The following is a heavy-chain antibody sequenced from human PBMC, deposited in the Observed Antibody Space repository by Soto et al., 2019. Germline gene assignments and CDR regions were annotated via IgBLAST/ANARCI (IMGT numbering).Heavy chain of an antibody. D-gene: IGHD2-15*01. CDR3: AGAASEYYFDS. CDR2: IYYSGST. V-gene: IGHV4-31*03. J-gene: IGHJ4*01. Sequence: SETLSFTCSVSGGSISTGGYYWSWIRQHPGKGLEWIGYIYYSGSTFYNPSLKSRVTISVDTSKNQFSLKLNSVTAADTAVFYCAGAASEYYFDSWGHGTPVTVSS. CDR1: GGSISTGGYY.